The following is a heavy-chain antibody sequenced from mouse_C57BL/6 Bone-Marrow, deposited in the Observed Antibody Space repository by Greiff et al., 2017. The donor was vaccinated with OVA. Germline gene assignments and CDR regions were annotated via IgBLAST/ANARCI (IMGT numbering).Heavy chain of an antibody. J-gene: IGHJ1*03. Sequence: EVMLVESGGGLVQPGGSLKLSCAASGFTFSDYYMYWVRQTPEKRLEWVAYISNGGGSTYYPDTVKGRFTLSRDNAKNTLYLQMSRLKSEDTAMYYCARPFDGYYSYWYFDVWGTGTTVTVSS. CDR3: ARPFDGYYSYWYFDV. CDR1: GFTFSDYY. V-gene: IGHV5-12*01. D-gene: IGHD2-3*01. CDR2: ISNGGGST.